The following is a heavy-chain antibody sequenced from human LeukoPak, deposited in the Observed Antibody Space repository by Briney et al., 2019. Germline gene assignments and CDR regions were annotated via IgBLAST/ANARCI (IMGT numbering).Heavy chain of an antibody. CDR3: ASDTVDTAVGIDY. V-gene: IGHV3-74*01. J-gene: IGHJ4*02. CDR2: INSDGGST. CDR1: GFTFSRYW. D-gene: IGHD5-18*01. Sequence: GGSLRLSCAASGFTFSRYWMHWVRQAPGKGLVWVSRINSDGGSTSYADSVKGRFTISRDNAKNTLYLQMNSLRAEDTAVYYCASDTVDTAVGIDYWGQGTLVTVSS.